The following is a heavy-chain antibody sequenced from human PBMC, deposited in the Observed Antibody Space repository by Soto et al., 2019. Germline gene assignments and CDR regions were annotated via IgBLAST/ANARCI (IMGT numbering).Heavy chain of an antibody. J-gene: IGHJ6*02. CDR1: GGTFSSHA. V-gene: IGHV1-69*01. CDR3: ASNPQNTAAVGPYYYYYDMNV. D-gene: IGHD6-13*01. CDR2: IIPIFATP. Sequence: QVQLVQSGAEVKKPGSSVKVSCKASGGTFSSHAISWVRQAPGQGLEWMGGIIPIFATPNYAQRFRGRVTIIADESTSTAYMELSSLRSEDTAVYYCASNPQNTAAVGPYYYYYDMNVWGQGTTVTVSS.